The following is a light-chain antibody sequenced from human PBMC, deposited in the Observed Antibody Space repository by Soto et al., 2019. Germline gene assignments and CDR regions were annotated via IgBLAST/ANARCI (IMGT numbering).Light chain of an antibody. CDR1: SSDVGSYNY. V-gene: IGLV2-14*01. J-gene: IGLJ1*01. CDR2: EVT. CDR3: SSYSSSTTRDV. Sequence: QSALTQPASVSGSPGQSITMSCTGTSSDVGSYNYVSWYQQHPGKAPKLMIYEVTNRPSGVSSRFSGSKSGNTASLTISGLQAEDEADYYCSSYSSSTTRDVFGTGTKLTVL.